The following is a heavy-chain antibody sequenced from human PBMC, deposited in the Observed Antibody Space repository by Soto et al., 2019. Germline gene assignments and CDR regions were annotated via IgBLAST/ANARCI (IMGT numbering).Heavy chain of an antibody. D-gene: IGHD2-21*02. Sequence: QVQLVQSGAEVKKPGASVRISCRASGYSFTSTYVHWVRQAPGQGPEWMGIINPAGGTTYYAQKFQGRLNITSATSTDTVFMDLNDLTSEDTAVYFCALKVVTYYDNWGQGTLLTVSS. CDR2: INPAGGTT. J-gene: IGHJ4*02. CDR3: ALKVVTYYDN. V-gene: IGHV1-46*01. CDR1: GYSFTSTY.